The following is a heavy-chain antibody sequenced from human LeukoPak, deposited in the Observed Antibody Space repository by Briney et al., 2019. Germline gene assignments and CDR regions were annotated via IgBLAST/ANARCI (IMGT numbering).Heavy chain of an antibody. V-gene: IGHV4-59*12. J-gene: IGHJ4*02. CDR3: ARGSRGYSYGYGY. D-gene: IGHD5-18*01. CDR2: IYNNGRT. CDR1: GGSMNRYY. Sequence: SETLSLICSVSGGSMNRYYWSWIRQSPGKGLEWIGYIYNNGRTNYNPSLKSRVTISVDTSKNQFSLKLSSVTAADTAVYYCARGSRGYSYGYGYWGQGTLVTVSS.